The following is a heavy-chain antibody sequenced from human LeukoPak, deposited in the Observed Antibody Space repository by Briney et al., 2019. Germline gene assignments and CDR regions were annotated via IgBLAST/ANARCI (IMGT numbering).Heavy chain of an antibody. V-gene: IGHV3-30*18. J-gene: IGHJ5*02. CDR3: AKDRQAVRGVIGYNWFDP. CDR1: GFTFSSYG. D-gene: IGHD3-10*01. CDR2: ISYDGSNK. Sequence: GRSLRLSCAASGFTFSSYGMHWVRQAPGKGLEWVAVISYDGSNKCYADSVKGRFTISRDNSKNTLYLQMNSLRAEDTAVYYCAKDRQAVRGVIGYNWFDPWGQGTLVTVSS.